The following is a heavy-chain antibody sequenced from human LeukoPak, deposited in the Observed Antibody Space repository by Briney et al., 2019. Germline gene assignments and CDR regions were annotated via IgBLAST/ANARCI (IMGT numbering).Heavy chain of an antibody. V-gene: IGHV3-30-3*01. CDR1: GFTFSSYA. CDR3: ARSDYDYVWGSYFSDY. Sequence: GGSLRLSCAASGFTFSSYAMHWVRQAPGKGLEWVAVISYDGSNKYYADSVKGRFTISRDNSKNTLYLQMNSLRAEDTAVYYCARSDYDYVWGSYFSDYWGQGTLVTVSS. J-gene: IGHJ4*02. D-gene: IGHD3-16*01. CDR2: ISYDGSNK.